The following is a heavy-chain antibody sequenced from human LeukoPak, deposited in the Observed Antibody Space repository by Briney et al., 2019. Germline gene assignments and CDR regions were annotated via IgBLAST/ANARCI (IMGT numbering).Heavy chain of an antibody. Sequence: GGPLRLSCAASGFTFSSYGMSWVRQAPGKGLEWVSAISGSGGSTYYADSVKGRFTISRDNSKNTLYLQMNSLRADDTAVYYCAKTNKPLIVATTPYYFDYWGQGTLVTVSS. V-gene: IGHV3-23*01. D-gene: IGHD5-12*01. CDR1: GFTFSSYG. CDR2: ISGSGGST. CDR3: AKTNKPLIVATTPYYFDY. J-gene: IGHJ4*02.